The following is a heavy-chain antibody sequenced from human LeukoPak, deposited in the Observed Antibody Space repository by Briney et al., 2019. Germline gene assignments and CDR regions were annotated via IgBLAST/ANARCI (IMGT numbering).Heavy chain of an antibody. J-gene: IGHJ3*02. D-gene: IGHD2-15*01. CDR3: ARGRYCSADICSGGDAFDI. Sequence: SQTLSLTCAVSGGSISSGIYSWNWIRQPPGMGLEWIGYIYHTGHTYYNPSLKSRVTISVDRSKNQFSLKLSSVTAADTAVYYCARGRYCSADICSGGDAFDIWGQGTMVSVSS. CDR1: GGSISSGIYS. V-gene: IGHV4-30-2*01. CDR2: IYHTGHT.